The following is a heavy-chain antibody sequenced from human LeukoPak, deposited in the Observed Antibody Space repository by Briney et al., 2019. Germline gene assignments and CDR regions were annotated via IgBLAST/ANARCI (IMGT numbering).Heavy chain of an antibody. J-gene: IGHJ4*02. Sequence: SETLSLTCTVSGGSISSSSYYWGWIRQPPGKGLEWIGSIYYSGSTYYNPSLKSRVTISVDTSKNQFSLKLSSVTAADTAVYYCARHGYRIAVAGTPFDYWGQGPLVTVSS. D-gene: IGHD6-19*01. V-gene: IGHV4-39*01. CDR2: IYYSGST. CDR1: GGSISSSSYY. CDR3: ARHGYRIAVAGTPFDY.